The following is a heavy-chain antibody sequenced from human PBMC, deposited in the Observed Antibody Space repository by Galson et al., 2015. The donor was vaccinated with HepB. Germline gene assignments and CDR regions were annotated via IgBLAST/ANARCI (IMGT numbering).Heavy chain of an antibody. CDR2: ISWNSGSI. J-gene: IGHJ6*02. V-gene: IGHV3-9*01. Sequence: SVRLSCAASGFTFDDYAMHWVRHAPGKGLEWVSGISWNSGSIGYADSVKGRFTISRDNAKNSLYLQMNSLRAEDTALYYCAKDLPELRFFPGGMDVWGQGTTVTVSS. D-gene: IGHD3-10*01. CDR1: GFTFDDYA. CDR3: AKDLPELRFFPGGMDV.